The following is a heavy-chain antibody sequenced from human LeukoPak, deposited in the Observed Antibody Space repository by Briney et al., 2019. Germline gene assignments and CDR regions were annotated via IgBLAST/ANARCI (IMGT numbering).Heavy chain of an antibody. V-gene: IGHV4-38-2*01. CDR2: IYHSGST. CDR1: GYSISSGYY. Sequence: SETLSLTCAVSGYSISSGYYWGWIRQPPGKGLEWIGSIYHSGSTYYNPSLKSRVTISVDTSKNQFSLKLSSVTAADTAVYYCARYKTFWFGGLRFDPWGQGTLVTVSS. CDR3: ARYKTFWFGGLRFDP. J-gene: IGHJ5*02. D-gene: IGHD3-10*01.